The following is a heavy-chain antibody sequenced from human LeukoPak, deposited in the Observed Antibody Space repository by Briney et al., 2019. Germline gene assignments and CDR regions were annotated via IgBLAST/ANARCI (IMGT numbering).Heavy chain of an antibody. Sequence: GASVKVSCKASGYTFPSYGISWVRLAPGQGLEWMGWISAYNGNTNYAQKLQGRVTMTTDTSTSTAYMELRSLRSDDTAVYYCARDYGIAVVGTFDPWGQGTLVTVSS. V-gene: IGHV1-18*01. CDR3: ARDYGIAVVGTFDP. CDR1: GYTFPSYG. J-gene: IGHJ5*02. D-gene: IGHD6-19*01. CDR2: ISAYNGNT.